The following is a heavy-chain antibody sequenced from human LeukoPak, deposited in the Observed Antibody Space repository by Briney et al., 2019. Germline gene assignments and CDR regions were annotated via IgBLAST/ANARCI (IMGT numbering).Heavy chain of an antibody. V-gene: IGHV3-23*01. CDR2: ITGTGGST. J-gene: IGHJ3*02. CDR1: RFTFNNYA. CDR3: AKVRDTRDWYKDAFDI. Sequence: GGSLRLSCAPSRFTFNNYAMNWVRQAPGKGLEWVSAITGTGGSTYYAASVKGRFTVSRDNSKNTLYLQMSSLRAEDTAMYYCAKVRDTRDWYKDAFDIWGQGTRVTVSS. D-gene: IGHD6-19*01.